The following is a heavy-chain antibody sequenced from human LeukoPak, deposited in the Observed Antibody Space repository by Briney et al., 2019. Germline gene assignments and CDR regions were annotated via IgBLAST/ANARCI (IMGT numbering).Heavy chain of an antibody. CDR3: AKGSAYNWFDP. Sequence: PGGSLRLSCAASGFIFSSYAMHWVRQAPGKGLEWVAVISYDGSNKYFADSVKGRFTVSRDNSKNTLYLQMNSLRAEDTAVYYCAKGSAYNWFDPWGQGTLVTVSS. V-gene: IGHV3-30-3*01. CDR2: ISYDGSNK. J-gene: IGHJ5*02. D-gene: IGHD3-16*01. CDR1: GFIFSSYA.